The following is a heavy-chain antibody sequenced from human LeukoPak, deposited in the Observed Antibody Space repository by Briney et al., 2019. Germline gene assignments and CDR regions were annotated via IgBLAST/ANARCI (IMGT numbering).Heavy chain of an antibody. V-gene: IGHV3-11*05. CDR2: ISSSSSYT. D-gene: IGHD3-10*01. CDR3: ARDHGVYYYYGMDV. Sequence: GGSLRLSCAASGFTISDYYMSWIRQAPGKGLEWVSYISSSSSYTNYADSVKGRFTISRDNAKNSLYLQMNSLRAEDTAVYYCARDHGVYYYYGMDVWGQGTTVTVSS. CDR1: GFTISDYY. J-gene: IGHJ6*02.